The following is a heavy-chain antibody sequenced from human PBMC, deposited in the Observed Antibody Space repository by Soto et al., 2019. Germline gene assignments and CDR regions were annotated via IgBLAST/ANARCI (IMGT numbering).Heavy chain of an antibody. D-gene: IGHD5-12*01. CDR2: IYYSGST. V-gene: IGHV4-31*03. Sequence: SETLSLTCTVSGGSISSGGYYWSWIRQQPGKGLEWIGYIYYSGSTYYNPSLKSRLTISVDTSKNQFSLKLSSVTAADMAVYYCARDGSRSGYYGGIDYWGQGTLVTVSS. CDR3: ARDGSRSGYYGGIDY. J-gene: IGHJ4*02. CDR1: GGSISSGGYY.